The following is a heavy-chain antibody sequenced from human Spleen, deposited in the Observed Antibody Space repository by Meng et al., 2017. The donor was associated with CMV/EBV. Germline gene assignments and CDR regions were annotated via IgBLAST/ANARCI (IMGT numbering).Heavy chain of an antibody. V-gene: IGHV2-70*20. Sequence: SGPTLAKPTPAFTLTCTSSDSSRSTSGMCVSWVRQPPGKAMEWLALIDWDDDNYYSTSLKTSLTISKDTSKNQVVLTMTNMDPVDTATYYCARRRGDSSSSTFDYWGQGTLVTVSS. J-gene: IGHJ4*02. CDR1: DSSRSTSGMC. CDR3: ARRRGDSSSSTFDY. CDR2: IDWDDDN. D-gene: IGHD6-6*01.